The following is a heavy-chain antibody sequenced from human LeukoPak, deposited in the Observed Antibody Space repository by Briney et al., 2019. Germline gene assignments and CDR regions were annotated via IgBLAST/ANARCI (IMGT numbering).Heavy chain of an antibody. J-gene: IGHJ4*02. CDR3: AGPTDGYNYGPLEY. D-gene: IGHD5-24*01. CDR2: TIPIFGTP. CDR1: GATFSRSA. V-gene: IGHV1-69*13. Sequence: SVKVSCKASGATFSRSAVAWVRQAPGQGLEWMGGTIPIFGTPNYPQKFQGRVTIAADESTNTAYMELTNLSSDDTAVYFCAGPTDGYNYGPLEYWGRGTLVTVSS.